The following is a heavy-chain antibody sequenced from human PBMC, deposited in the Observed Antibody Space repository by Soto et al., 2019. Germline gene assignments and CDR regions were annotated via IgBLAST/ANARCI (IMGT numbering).Heavy chain of an antibody. CDR3: ARDLSSYGHYYYYGMDV. CDR1: GYSISSGYY. D-gene: IGHD5-18*01. Sequence: QVQLQESGPGLVKPSETLSLTCAVSGYSISSGYYWGWIRQPPGKGLEWIGSIYHSGSTYYNPSLKSRVTISVDTSKNQFSLKLSSVTAADTAVYYCARDLSSYGHYYYYGMDVWGQGTTVTVSS. V-gene: IGHV4-38-2*02. J-gene: IGHJ6*02. CDR2: IYHSGST.